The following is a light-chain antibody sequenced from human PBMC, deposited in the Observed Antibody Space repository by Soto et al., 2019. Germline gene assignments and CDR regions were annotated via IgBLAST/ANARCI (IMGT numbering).Light chain of an antibody. CDR3: QHYNSYSEA. Sequence: DIQMTQSPSTLSGXXXDXXXXXXXASQTISSWLAWYQQKPGKAPKLLIYRASTLKSGVPSRFSGSGSGTEFTLTISSLQPDDFATYYCQHYNSYSEAFGQGTKVDIK. CDR1: QTISSW. V-gene: IGKV1-5*03. CDR2: RAS. J-gene: IGKJ1*01.